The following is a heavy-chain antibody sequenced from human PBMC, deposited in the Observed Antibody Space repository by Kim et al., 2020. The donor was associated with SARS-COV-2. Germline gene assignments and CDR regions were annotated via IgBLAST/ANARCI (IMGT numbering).Heavy chain of an antibody. CDR3: ARGPRRIDMVRGGWNYYGMDV. D-gene: IGHD3-10*01. CDR1: GGSFSGYY. V-gene: IGHV4-34*01. Sequence: SETLSLTCAVYGGSFSGYYWSWIRQPPGKGLEWIGEINHSGSTNYNPSLKSRVTISVDTSKNQFSPKLSSVTAADTAVYYCARGPRRIDMVRGGWNYYGMDVWGQGTTVTVSS. J-gene: IGHJ6*02. CDR2: INHSGST.